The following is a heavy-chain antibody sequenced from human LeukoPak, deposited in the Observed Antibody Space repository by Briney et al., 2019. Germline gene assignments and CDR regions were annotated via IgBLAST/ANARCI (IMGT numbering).Heavy chain of an antibody. CDR1: GFTFSSYA. CDR3: ARDGTGELAYCGGDCYSRAFDI. V-gene: IGHV3-48*02. CDR2: ISSSSSTI. D-gene: IGHD2-21*02. J-gene: IGHJ3*02. Sequence: PGGSLRLSCAASGFTFSSYAMSWVRQAPGKGLEWVSYISSSSSTIYYADSVKGRFTISRDNAKNSLYLQMNSLRDEDTAVYYCARDGTGELAYCGGDCYSRAFDIWGQGTMVTVSS.